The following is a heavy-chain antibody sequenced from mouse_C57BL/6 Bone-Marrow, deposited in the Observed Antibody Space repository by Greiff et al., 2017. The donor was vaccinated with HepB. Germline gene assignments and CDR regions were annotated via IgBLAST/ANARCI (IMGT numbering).Heavy chain of an antibody. CDR2: TFYSGIT. J-gene: IGHJ4*01. V-gene: IGHV3-3*01. Sequence: EVMLVESGPSLVRPSQTLSLTCTVTGFSINSDCYWIWIRQFPGNKLEYIGYTFYSGITYYNPSLESRTYITRDTSKNQFSLKLSSVTTEDTATYYCARAITTVVGYYAMDYWGQGTSVTVSS. CDR1: GFSINSDCY. D-gene: IGHD1-1*01. CDR3: ARAITTVVGYYAMDY.